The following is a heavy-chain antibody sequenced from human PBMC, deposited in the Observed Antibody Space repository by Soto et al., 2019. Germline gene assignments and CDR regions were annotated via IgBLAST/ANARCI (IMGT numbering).Heavy chain of an antibody. V-gene: IGHV1-18*01. J-gene: IGHJ6*02. CDR2: ISAYSGNT. CDR1: GYIFVNYG. CDR3: AMMDNYVTPAPQDV. Sequence: QVQLVQSGDEVRKPGSSVKVSCKASGYIFVNYGIGWVRQAPGQGLEWMGWISAYSGNTHYASKVQGRLTMTTDTSTITACRDMASPTSDDTAVYYCAMMDNYVTPAPQDVWGQGTTVTVSS. D-gene: IGHD3-16*01.